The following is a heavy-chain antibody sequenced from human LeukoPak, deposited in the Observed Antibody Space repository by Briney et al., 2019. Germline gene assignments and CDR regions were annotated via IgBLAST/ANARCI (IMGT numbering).Heavy chain of an antibody. D-gene: IGHD3-22*01. CDR1: GYTFTIYY. CDR3: ARDLSGNYYDSSGYYFYY. J-gene: IGHJ4*02. CDR2: INPSGGST. V-gene: IGHV1-46*01. Sequence: GASVRVSSKASGYTFTIYYMHSGRQAPGQGLEWMGLINPSGGSTSYAQKFQSTVTITRDTTTRTVYMDMGRLRYERTALCYCARDLSGNYYDSSGYYFYYWGQGTLVTVS.